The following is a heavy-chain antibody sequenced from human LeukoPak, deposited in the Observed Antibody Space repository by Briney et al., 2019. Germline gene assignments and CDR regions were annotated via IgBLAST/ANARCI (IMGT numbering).Heavy chain of an antibody. J-gene: IGHJ4*02. D-gene: IGHD4-17*01. CDR3: ARPTHRLTVTTAIDY. Sequence: ASVKVSCKPSEYTFTGFYIHWVRQAPGQGLQWMGWINPKNGATKYSQSFRGRVTMTRDTSIDTAYMELSSLTSDDTAIYYCARPTHRLTVTTAIDYWGQGTLVTVSS. CDR2: INPKNGAT. V-gene: IGHV1-2*02. CDR1: EYTFTGFY.